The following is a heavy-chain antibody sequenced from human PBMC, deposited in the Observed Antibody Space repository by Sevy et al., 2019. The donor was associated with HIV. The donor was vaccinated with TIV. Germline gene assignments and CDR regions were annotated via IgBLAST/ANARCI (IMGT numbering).Heavy chain of an antibody. J-gene: IGHJ4*02. V-gene: IGHV3-15*01. D-gene: IGHD6-6*01. Sequence: GGSLRLSCAVSGFTVSNNYMSWVRQVPGKGLEWVGRIKSKTDGGTTDYTAPVKGRFTISRDDSTNTLYLQMNSLETEDTAVYYCTIDPVHFLWGQGTLVTVSS. CDR2: IKSKTDGGTT. CDR1: GFTVSNNY. CDR3: TIDPVHFL.